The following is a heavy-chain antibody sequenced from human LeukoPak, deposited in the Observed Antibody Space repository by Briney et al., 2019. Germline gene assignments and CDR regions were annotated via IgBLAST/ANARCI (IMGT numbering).Heavy chain of an antibody. Sequence: PSETLSLTCTVSGGSISSSSYSWGWIRQPPGKGLEWIGSIYYSGSTYYNPSLKSRVTISVDTSKNQFSLKLSSVTAADTAVYYCARPGGGDGYNWNYWGQGTLVTVSS. CDR2: IYYSGST. CDR1: GGSISSSSYS. J-gene: IGHJ4*02. V-gene: IGHV4-39*01. CDR3: ARPGGGDGYNWNY. D-gene: IGHD5-24*01.